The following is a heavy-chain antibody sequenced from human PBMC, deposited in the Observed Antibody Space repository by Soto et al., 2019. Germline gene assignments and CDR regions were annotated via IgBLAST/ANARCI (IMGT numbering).Heavy chain of an antibody. J-gene: IGHJ5*02. CDR3: ASRPIAAANNWFDP. Sequence: SVKVSCNASGGTFSSYAISWVRQAPGQGLEWMGGIIPIFGTANYAQKFQGRVTITADESTSTAYMELSSLRSEDTAVYYCASRPIAAANNWFDPWGQGTLVTVSS. CDR1: GGTFSSYA. V-gene: IGHV1-69*13. D-gene: IGHD6-13*01. CDR2: IIPIFGTA.